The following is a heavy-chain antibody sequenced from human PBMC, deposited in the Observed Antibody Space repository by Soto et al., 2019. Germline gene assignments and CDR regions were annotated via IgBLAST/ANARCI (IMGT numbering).Heavy chain of an antibody. CDR3: ARDGDYYDSSGYYPPDY. CDR2: INPSGGNT. J-gene: IGHJ4*02. Sequence: SVKVSCKASGHTFTRYGISWVRQATGPGLEWMGIINPSGGNTSYAQKFQDRVTMTRDTSTSTAYMERSSLRSEDTAVYYCARDGDYYDSSGYYPPDYWGQETLVTVSS. D-gene: IGHD3-22*01. V-gene: IGHV1-46*01. CDR1: GHTFTRYG.